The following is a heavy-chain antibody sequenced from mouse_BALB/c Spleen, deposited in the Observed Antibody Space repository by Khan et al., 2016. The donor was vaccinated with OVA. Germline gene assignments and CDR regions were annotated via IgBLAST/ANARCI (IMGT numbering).Heavy chain of an antibody. V-gene: IGHV1-7*01. CDR3: ARRGLRCDFDY. CDR2: INPSTGYT. Sequence: QVQLQQSGAELAKPGASVKMSCKASGYTFINYWILWVKQRPGQGLEWIGYINPSTGYTEYNQNFKDKATLSADKSSSTAYMHLSSLTSEDSAVYDRARRGLRCDFDYWGQGTTLTVAA. D-gene: IGHD1-1*01. CDR1: GYTFINYW. J-gene: IGHJ2*01.